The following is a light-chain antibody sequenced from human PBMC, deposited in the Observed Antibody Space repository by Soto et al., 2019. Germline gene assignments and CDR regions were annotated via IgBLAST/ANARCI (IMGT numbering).Light chain of an antibody. CDR3: QQFYDLPIT. CDR2: DAS. CDR1: QDISDV. J-gene: IGKJ5*01. V-gene: IGKV1-33*01. Sequence: DIQMTQSPSALSASVGDRLTITCQASQDISDVLNWYQQQPGKAPKVLIYDASKLPTGVPSRFSGRGSGKDFTFTISSLQPDDSGTYYCQQFYDLPITFGQGTRLEIK.